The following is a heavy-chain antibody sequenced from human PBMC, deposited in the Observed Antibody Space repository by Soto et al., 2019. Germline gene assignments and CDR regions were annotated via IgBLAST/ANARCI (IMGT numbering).Heavy chain of an antibody. V-gene: IGHV2-5*02. CDR3: AHRGYMYGNWDHGYFDY. Sequence: QITLKESGPTRVRPTQTLALTCTFSGFSLTTSGVGVGWIRKTPGKALEWLAVIYWDDDKRYSPSLKSRLTITKDTSKNQVVLTVADMDPVDTATYFCAHRGYMYGNWDHGYFDYWGQGTLVTVSS. CDR1: GFSLTTSGVG. J-gene: IGHJ4*02. CDR2: IYWDDDK. D-gene: IGHD5-18*01.